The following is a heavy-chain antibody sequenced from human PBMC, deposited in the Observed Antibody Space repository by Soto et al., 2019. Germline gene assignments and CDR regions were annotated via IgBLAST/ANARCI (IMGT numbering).Heavy chain of an antibody. J-gene: IGHJ6*02. CDR2: IYYSGST. Sequence: QVQLQESGPGLVKPSETLSLTCTVSGGSISSYYWSWIRQPPGKGLEWSGYIYYSGSTNYNPSLKSGVTSAVGTSKNRFSLKRSSGTAADTAVYYCAGGGADSSGYYLYYYYGMDVWGQGTTVTVSS. CDR1: GGSISSYY. D-gene: IGHD3-22*01. V-gene: IGHV4-59*08. CDR3: AGGGADSSGYYLYYYYGMDV.